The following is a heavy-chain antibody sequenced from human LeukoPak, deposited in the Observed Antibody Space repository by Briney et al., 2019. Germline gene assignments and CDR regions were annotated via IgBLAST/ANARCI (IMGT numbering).Heavy chain of an antibody. J-gene: IGHJ4*02. CDR1: GGSISSGDYY. Sequence: SQTLSLTCTVSGGSISSGDYYWSWIRQPPGKSLEWIGYIYYSGSTCYNPSLKSRVTISVDTSKNQFSLKLSSVTAADTAVYYCARDPKGYCSSTSCYTPNYWGQGTLVTVFS. D-gene: IGHD2-2*02. CDR3: ARDPKGYCSSTSCYTPNY. CDR2: IYYSGST. V-gene: IGHV4-30-4*08.